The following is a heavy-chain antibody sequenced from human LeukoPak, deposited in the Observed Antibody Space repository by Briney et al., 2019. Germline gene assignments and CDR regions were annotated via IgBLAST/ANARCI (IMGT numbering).Heavy chain of an antibody. CDR1: GFTFSSYA. CDR3: AKDTVTTRGYFQH. CDR2: ISYDGSNK. D-gene: IGHD4-17*01. J-gene: IGHJ1*01. Sequence: PGGSLRLSCAASGFTFSSYAMHWVRQAPGKGLEWVAVISYDGSNKYYADSVKGRFTISRDNSKNTLYLQMNSLRAEDTAVYYCAKDTVTTRGYFQHWGQGTLVTVSS. V-gene: IGHV3-30*04.